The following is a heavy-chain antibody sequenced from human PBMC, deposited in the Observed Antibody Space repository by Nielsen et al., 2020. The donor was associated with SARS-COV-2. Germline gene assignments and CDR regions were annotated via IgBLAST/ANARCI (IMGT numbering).Heavy chain of an antibody. CDR1: GYTFTSYD. V-gene: IGHV1-8*01. D-gene: IGHD3-10*01. CDR3: ARGGITMGWFGP. J-gene: IGHJ5*02. CDR2: MNPNSGNT. Sequence: ASVKVSCKASGYTFTSYDINWVRQATGQGLEWMGWMNPNSGNTGYAQKFQGRVTMTRNTSISTAYMELSSLRSEDTAVYYCARGGITMGWFGPWGQGTLVTVSS.